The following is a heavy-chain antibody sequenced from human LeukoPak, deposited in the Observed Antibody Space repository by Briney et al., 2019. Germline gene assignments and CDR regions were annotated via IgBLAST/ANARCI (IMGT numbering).Heavy chain of an antibody. CDR1: GFTFSSYW. CDR2: INSDGSST. J-gene: IGHJ4*02. Sequence: GGSLRLSCAASGFTFSSYWMHWVRQAPGKGLVWVSRINSDGSSTSYADSVKGRFTISRDNAKITLYLKMNSLRAEDTAVYYCARPNYDFWSGYNYYFDYWGQGTLVTVSS. CDR3: ARPNYDFWSGYNYYFDY. D-gene: IGHD3-3*01. V-gene: IGHV3-74*01.